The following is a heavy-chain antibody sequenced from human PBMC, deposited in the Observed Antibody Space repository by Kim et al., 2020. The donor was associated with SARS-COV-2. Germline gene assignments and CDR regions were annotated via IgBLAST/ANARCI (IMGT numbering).Heavy chain of an antibody. CDR1: GGSFTSYY. CDR3: ARGFIAVGVTTEFGGMDV. Sequence: SETLSLTCTVSGGSFTSYYWSWIRQPAGKGLEWMGRVYTSGSTNYNPSLKSRLTMSVDTSKNQLTLKLTSVTAADAAVYYCARGFIAVGVTTEFGGMDVGGQGTTVTVSS. D-gene: IGHD1-26*01. CDR2: VYTSGST. V-gene: IGHV4-4*07. J-gene: IGHJ6*02.